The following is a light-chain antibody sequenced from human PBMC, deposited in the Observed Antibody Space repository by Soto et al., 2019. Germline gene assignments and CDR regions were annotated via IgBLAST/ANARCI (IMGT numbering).Light chain of an antibody. J-gene: IGLJ3*02. CDR3: QSYDNILRGWV. CDR2: GNN. CDR1: SSNLGTGYH. Sequence: QPVLTQPPSVSGAPGQRVTISCTGSSSNLGTGYHVHWYQQLPGTAPKLLIYGNNNRPSGVPDRFSGSRSATSASLAITGLQAEDEADYYCQSYDNILRGWVFGGGTKLTVL. V-gene: IGLV1-40*01.